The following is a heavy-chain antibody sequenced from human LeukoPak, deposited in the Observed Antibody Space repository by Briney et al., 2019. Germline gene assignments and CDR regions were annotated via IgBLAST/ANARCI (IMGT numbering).Heavy chain of an antibody. CDR2: FDPEDGET. V-gene: IGHV1-24*01. J-gene: IGHJ4*01. CDR3: TTREIVVEPAQTSMVRGVLWRSDF. Sequence: ASVKVSCKVSGYTLTELSMHWVRQAPGKGLEWMGGFDPEDGETIYAQNFQGRFTMTEDTSSGTAYMELNSLRSEDTAVYYCTTREIVVEPAQTSMVRGVLWRSDFWGHGTLVTVSS. D-gene: IGHD3-10*01. CDR1: GYTLTELS.